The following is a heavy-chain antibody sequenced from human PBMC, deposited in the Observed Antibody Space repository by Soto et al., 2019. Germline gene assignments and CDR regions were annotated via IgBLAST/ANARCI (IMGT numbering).Heavy chain of an antibody. CDR3: ARDRKEDFWSGYYTGYYYYMDV. D-gene: IGHD3-3*01. J-gene: IGHJ6*03. Sequence: VAVIWYDGSNKYYADSVKGRFTISRDNSKNTLYLQMNSLRAEDTAVYYCARDRKEDFWSGYYTGYYYYMDVWGKGTTVTVSS. V-gene: IGHV3-33*01. CDR2: IWYDGSNK.